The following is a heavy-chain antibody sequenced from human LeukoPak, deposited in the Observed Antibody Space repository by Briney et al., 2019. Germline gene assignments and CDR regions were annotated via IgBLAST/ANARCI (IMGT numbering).Heavy chain of an antibody. CDR2: IKSKTDGGTT. J-gene: IGHJ4*02. D-gene: IGHD2/OR15-2a*01. Sequence: GGSLRLSCAASGFTFSNAWMSWVRLAPGKGREWVGRIKSKTDGGTTDYAAPVKGRFTISRDDSRNTLYLQMNSLKTEDTAVYYCTTGGGYFPYGYWGQGTLVTVSS. V-gene: IGHV3-15*01. CDR1: GFTFSNAW. CDR3: TTGGGYFPYGY.